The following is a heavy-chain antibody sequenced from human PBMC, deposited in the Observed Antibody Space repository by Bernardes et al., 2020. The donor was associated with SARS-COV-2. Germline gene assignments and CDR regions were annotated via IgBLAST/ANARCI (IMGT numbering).Heavy chain of an antibody. CDR2: IKEDGSER. CDR3: AREGFSSGWGYFDY. Sequence: GGSLRLSCVASGFTSSDYWMTWVRQAPGKGLEWVANIKEDGSERNYVDSVKGRFTISRDNAKNSLYLQMSSLTAEDTAVYYCAREGFSSGWGYFDYWGQGTLVTVSS. D-gene: IGHD6-19*01. J-gene: IGHJ4*02. CDR1: GFTSSDYW. V-gene: IGHV3-7*01.